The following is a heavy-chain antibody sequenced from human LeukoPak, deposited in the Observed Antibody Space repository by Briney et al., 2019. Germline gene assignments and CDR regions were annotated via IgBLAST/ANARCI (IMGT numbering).Heavy chain of an antibody. J-gene: IGHJ4*02. CDR3: AREGYSSGWYRD. V-gene: IGHV4-39*07. CDR2: IYYSGST. CDR1: GGSISSSSYY. Sequence: SETLSLTCTVSGGSISSSSYYWGWIRQPPGKGLEWIGSIYYSGSTYYNPSLKSRVTISVDTSKNQFSLKLSSVTAADTAVYYCAREGYSSGWYRDWGQGTLVTVSS. D-gene: IGHD6-19*01.